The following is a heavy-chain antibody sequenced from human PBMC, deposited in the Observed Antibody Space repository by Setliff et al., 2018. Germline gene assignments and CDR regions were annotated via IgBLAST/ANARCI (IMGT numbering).Heavy chain of an antibody. V-gene: IGHV1-69*10. J-gene: IGHJ3*02. CDR2: IIPILNKP. D-gene: IGHD2-21*02. Sequence: ASVKVSCKASGGSFRTSSISWVRQAPGQGLEWMGGIIPILNKPDYAQSFQGRVAITADKSTTTSYMELSGLRSEDTALYFCATDLKFTRFCFGSNCYSGAFEMWGQGTMVTVSS. CDR3: ATDLKFTRFCFGSNCYSGAFEM. CDR1: GGSFRTSS.